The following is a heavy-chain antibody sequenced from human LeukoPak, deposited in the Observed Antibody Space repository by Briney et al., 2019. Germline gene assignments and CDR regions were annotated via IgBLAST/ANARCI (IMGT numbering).Heavy chain of an antibody. CDR3: AKDGTSSWYGEFDY. J-gene: IGHJ4*02. Sequence: QTGGSLRLSCAASGFIFSNYGMHWVRQAPGKGLEWVAVMSYDGSTKYYADSVKGRFTISRDNSRNTLYLQMDSLRGEDTAVYFCAKDGTSSWYGEFDYWGQGALVTVSS. D-gene: IGHD6-13*01. CDR2: MSYDGSTK. CDR1: GFIFSNYG. V-gene: IGHV3-30*18.